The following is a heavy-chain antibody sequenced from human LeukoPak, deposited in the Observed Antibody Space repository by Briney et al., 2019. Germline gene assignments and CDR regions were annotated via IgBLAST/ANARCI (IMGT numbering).Heavy chain of an antibody. J-gene: IGHJ4*02. CDR2: IYHSGST. CDR3: ARARGYSYGPFDY. D-gene: IGHD5-18*01. CDR1: GGSISSSNW. Sequence: SETLSLTCAVSGGSISSSNWWSWVRQPPGKGLEWIGEIYHSGSTNHNPSLKSRVTISVDTSKNQFSLKLSSVTAADTAVYYCARARGYSYGPFDYWGQGTLVTVSS. V-gene: IGHV4-4*02.